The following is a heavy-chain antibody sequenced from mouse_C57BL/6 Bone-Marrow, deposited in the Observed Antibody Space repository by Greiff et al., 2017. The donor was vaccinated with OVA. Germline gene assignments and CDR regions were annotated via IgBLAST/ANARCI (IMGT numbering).Heavy chain of an antibody. V-gene: IGHV5-12*01. J-gene: IGHJ4*01. D-gene: IGHD2-2*01. CDR2: LSNGGGST. CDR3: ARQGLLWLRRGAMDY. CDR1: GFTFSDYY. Sequence: EVHLVESGGGLVQPGGSLKLSCAASGFTFSDYYMYWVRQTPEKRLAWVAYLSNGGGSTYYPDTVKGRFTISRDNAKNTLYLQMSRLKSEDTAMYYCARQGLLWLRRGAMDYWGQGTSVTVSS.